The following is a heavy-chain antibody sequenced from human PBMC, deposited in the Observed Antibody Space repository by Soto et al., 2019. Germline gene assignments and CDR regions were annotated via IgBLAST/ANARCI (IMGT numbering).Heavy chain of an antibody. J-gene: IGHJ4*02. Sequence: XGSLRLTCAASGFPLSNYSMAWVRQAPGKGLEWVSSISAGPNGPYYADSVKGRFTISRDNSKTTVFLQMNALRAEDTAIYYCTKDLNYYGSGSHHWGQGTPVTVSS. CDR3: TKDLNYYGSGSHH. V-gene: IGHV3-23*01. CDR1: GFPLSNYS. CDR2: ISAGPNGP. D-gene: IGHD3-10*01.